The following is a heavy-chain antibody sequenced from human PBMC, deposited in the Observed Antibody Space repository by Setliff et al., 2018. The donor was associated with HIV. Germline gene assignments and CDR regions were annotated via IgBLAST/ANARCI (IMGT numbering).Heavy chain of an antibody. CDR1: GGSISTSRHY. CDR3: ARAGDGYNYLRAPGWSDP. Sequence: SETLSLTCTVSGGSISTSRHYWGWIRQPPGKGLEWIGEINHSGSTNYNPSLKSRVTISADTSKNQFSLKLSSVTAADTALYYCARAGDGYNYLRAPGWSDPWGQGTLVTVSS. D-gene: IGHD5-12*01. J-gene: IGHJ5*02. CDR2: INHSGST. V-gene: IGHV4-39*07.